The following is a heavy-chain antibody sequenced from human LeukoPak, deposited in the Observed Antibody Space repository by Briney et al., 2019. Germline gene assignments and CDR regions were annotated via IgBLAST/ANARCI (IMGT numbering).Heavy chain of an antibody. J-gene: IGHJ4*02. CDR1: GFTFSSYN. Sequence: PGGSLRLSCAASGFTFSSYNMNWVRQAPGKGLEWVSCISDSSNYIYYADSVRGRFTISRDNAKNSLYLEMNSLRAEDTAVYYCARLARRDGYNFDYWGQGTLVTVSS. D-gene: IGHD5-24*01. CDR3: ARLARRDGYNFDY. V-gene: IGHV3-21*01. CDR2: ISDSSNYI.